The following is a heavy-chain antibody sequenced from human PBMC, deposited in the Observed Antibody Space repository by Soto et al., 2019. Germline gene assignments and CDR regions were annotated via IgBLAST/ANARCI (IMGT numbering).Heavy chain of an antibody. CDR2: IKSKTDGGTT. D-gene: IGHD5-18*01. CDR1: GFTVSNAW. Sequence: EVQLVESGGGLVKPGGSLRLSCAASGFTVSNAWMSWVRQAPGKGLEWVGRIKSKTDGGTTEEDAPVKGRFTISRDDSKNTLYLQMNSLKTEDTAVYYCTRYSYGASEYWGQGTLVTVSS. CDR3: TRYSYGASEY. J-gene: IGHJ4*02. V-gene: IGHV3-15*01.